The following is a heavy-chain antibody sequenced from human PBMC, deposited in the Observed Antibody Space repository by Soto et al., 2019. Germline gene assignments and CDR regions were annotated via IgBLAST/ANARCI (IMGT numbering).Heavy chain of an antibody. J-gene: IGHJ4*02. CDR2: ISYSGST. D-gene: IGHD3-22*01. CDR1: ARSISSGCYY. V-gene: IGHV4-31*03. CDR3: AIGAPYYDDSSGYYSFDY. Sequence: SETLSLTCTLSARSISSGCYYCSWLRQHPGKGLEWFAYISYSGSTYYNPSLKSRVTVAVDTAKNQVSLKLSSVTATDTAVYYCAIGAPYYDDSSGYYSFDYWGQGTLVTVSS.